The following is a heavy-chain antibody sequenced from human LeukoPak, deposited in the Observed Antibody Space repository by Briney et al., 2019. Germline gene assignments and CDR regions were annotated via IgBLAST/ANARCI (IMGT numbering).Heavy chain of an antibody. CDR1: GYTFTGYY. V-gene: IGHV1-46*01. CDR3: ARAPANKYDSRLPEDY. J-gene: IGHJ4*02. Sequence: ASVKVSCKTSGYTFTGYYIHWVRQAPGQGLEWMGIINPSDGTTSYAQKFQGRVTMTRDTSTSTVYMELRSLRSEDTAVYYCARAPANKYDSRLPEDYRGQGTLVTVSS. D-gene: IGHD3-22*01. CDR2: INPSDGTT.